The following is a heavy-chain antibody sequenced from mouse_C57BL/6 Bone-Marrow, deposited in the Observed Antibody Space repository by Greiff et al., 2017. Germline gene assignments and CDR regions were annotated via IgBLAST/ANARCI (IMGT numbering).Heavy chain of an antibody. Sequence: VQLQQSGPELVKPGASVKMSCKASGYTFTDYNMHWVKQSHGKSLEWIGYINPNNGGTSYNQKFKGKATLTVNKSSSTAYMELRSLTSEDSAVYYCARGGTTDWYFDVWGTGTTVTVSS. D-gene: IGHD1-1*01. CDR2: INPNNGGT. CDR3: ARGGTTDWYFDV. J-gene: IGHJ1*03. V-gene: IGHV1-22*01. CDR1: GYTFTDYN.